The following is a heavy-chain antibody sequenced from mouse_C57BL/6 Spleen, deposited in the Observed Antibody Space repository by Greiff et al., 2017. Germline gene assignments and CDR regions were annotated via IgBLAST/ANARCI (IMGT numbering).Heavy chain of an antibody. Sequence: QVQLKQPGAELVKPGASVKLSCKASGYTFTSYWMHWVKQRPGQGLEWIGMIHPNSGSTNYNEKFKSKATLTVDKSSSTAYMQLSSLTSEDSAVYYCARSTYYGSSEDYFDYWGQGTTLTVSS. J-gene: IGHJ2*01. CDR3: ARSTYYGSSEDYFDY. D-gene: IGHD1-1*01. V-gene: IGHV1-64*01. CDR2: IHPNSGST. CDR1: GYTFTSYW.